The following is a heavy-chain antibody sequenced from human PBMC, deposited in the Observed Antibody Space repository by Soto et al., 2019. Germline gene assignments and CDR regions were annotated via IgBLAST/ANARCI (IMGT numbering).Heavy chain of an antibody. J-gene: IGHJ3*02. CDR2: IWYDGSNK. V-gene: IGHV3-33*01. CDR1: GFTFSSYG. CDR3: ARVHYDILTGLVVDYFDI. Sequence: QVQLVESGGGVVQPGRSLRLSCAASGFTFSSYGMHWVRQAPGKGLEWVAVIWYDGSNKYYADSVKGRFTISRDNSKNTLYLQKNSLRGEDKAVYYCARVHYDILTGLVVDYFDIWGQGTMVTVSS. D-gene: IGHD3-9*01.